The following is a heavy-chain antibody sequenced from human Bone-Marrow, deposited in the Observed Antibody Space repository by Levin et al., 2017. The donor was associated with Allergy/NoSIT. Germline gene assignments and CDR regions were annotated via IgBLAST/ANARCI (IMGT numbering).Heavy chain of an antibody. V-gene: IGHV6-1*01. D-gene: IGHD3-10*01. CDR1: GDNVSSNSGV. CDR3: ARDESARGGNWVDP. CDR2: TYYSSQWYT. Sequence: SQTLSLTCVVSGDNVSSNSGVWNWIRQSPLRGLEWMGRTYYSSQWYTEYSESLRSRITIKSDTSKNQISLTLNSVTPEDTAVYYCARDESARGGNWVDPWGQGTLVTVSS. J-gene: IGHJ5*02.